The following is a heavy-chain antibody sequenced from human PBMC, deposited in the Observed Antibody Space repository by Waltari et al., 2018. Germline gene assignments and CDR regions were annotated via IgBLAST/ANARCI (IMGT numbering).Heavy chain of an antibody. V-gene: IGHV3-23*01. Sequence: EVQLLESGGGLVQPGGCLRLSCAASGLTFSSSAMHWVRQAPGKGLEWVSAISGSGGSTYYADSVKGRFTISRDNSKNTLYLQMNSLRAEDTAVYYCAKRRDRVSYYFDYWGQGTLVTVSS. CDR3: AKRRDRVSYYFDY. CDR1: GLTFSSSA. J-gene: IGHJ4*02. CDR2: ISGSGGST. D-gene: IGHD6-6*01.